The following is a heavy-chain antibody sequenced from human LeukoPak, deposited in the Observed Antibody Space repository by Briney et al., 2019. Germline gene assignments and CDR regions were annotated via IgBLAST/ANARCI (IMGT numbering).Heavy chain of an antibody. Sequence: QPGGSLRLSCAASGFTFSSYTMSWVRQAPGKGLEWVSAISGSGGSTYYADSVKGRFTISRDNSKNTLYLQMNSLRAEDTAVYYCAKRSGYSSGWHTIDYWGQGTLVTVSS. V-gene: IGHV3-23*01. CDR3: AKRSGYSSGWHTIDY. D-gene: IGHD6-19*01. CDR2: ISGSGGST. CDR1: GFTFSSYT. J-gene: IGHJ4*02.